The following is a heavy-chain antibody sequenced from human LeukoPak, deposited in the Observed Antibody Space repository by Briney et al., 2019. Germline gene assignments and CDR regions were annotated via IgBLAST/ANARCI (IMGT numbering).Heavy chain of an antibody. J-gene: IGHJ4*02. CDR3: ARDRDYAFDY. D-gene: IGHD4-17*01. Sequence: GGSLRLSCAASGFTISSYSMNWVRQAPGKGLEWLSYIDSETYGDTIYYPHTVKGRFTISRDNAKNSLYLQMDGLRDEDTAVYYCARDRDYAFDYWGQGTLVTVSS. V-gene: IGHV3-48*02. CDR2: IDSETYGDTI. CDR1: GFTISSYS.